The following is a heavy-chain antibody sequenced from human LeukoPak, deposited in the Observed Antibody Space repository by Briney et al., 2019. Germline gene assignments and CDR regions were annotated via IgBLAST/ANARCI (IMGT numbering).Heavy chain of an antibody. CDR1: GYTFTSYY. CDR3: ARDGSSGYYGDY. Sequence: GASVKVSCKASGYTFTSYYMHWVRQAPGQGLEWMGIINPSGGSTSCAQKFQGRVTMTRDTSTSTVYMELSSLRSEDTAVYYCARDGSSGYYGDYWGQGTLVTVSS. J-gene: IGHJ4*02. D-gene: IGHD3-22*01. CDR2: INPSGGST. V-gene: IGHV1-46*01.